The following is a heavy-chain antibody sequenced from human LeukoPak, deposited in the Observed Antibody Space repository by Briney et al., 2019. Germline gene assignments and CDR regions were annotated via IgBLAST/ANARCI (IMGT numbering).Heavy chain of an antibody. Sequence: GRSLRLSCAASGFTFSSYAMHWVRQAPGKGLEWVAVISYDGSNKYYADSVKGRFTISRDNSKNTLYLQMNSLIAEDTAVYYCSDIVEDWGQGTLVTVSS. CDR3: SDIVED. J-gene: IGHJ4*02. D-gene: IGHD1-26*01. V-gene: IGHV3-30*04. CDR1: GFTFSSYA. CDR2: ISYDGSNK.